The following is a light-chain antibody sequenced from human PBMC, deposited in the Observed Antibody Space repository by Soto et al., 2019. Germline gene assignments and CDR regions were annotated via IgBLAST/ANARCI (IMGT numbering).Light chain of an antibody. J-gene: IGKJ3*01. CDR1: QTICSW. Sequence: DIQMTQSPSTLSASVGDRVTITCRASQTICSWLAWYQQKPGKAPKLLIYRASSLESGVPSRFSGSGSGAEFTLTISSLQPDDFATYYCQHYDSYSGTFGPGTEVDIK. V-gene: IGKV1-5*03. CDR3: QHYDSYSGT. CDR2: RAS.